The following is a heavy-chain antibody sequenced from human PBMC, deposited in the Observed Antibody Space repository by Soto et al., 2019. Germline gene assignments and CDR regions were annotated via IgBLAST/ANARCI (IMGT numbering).Heavy chain of an antibody. CDR3: ASVNLQFSYGIDV. CDR1: GSTFSSSE. D-gene: IGHD3-3*01. CDR2: ISKSSSVI. J-gene: IGHJ6*02. V-gene: IGHV3-48*03. Sequence: GGSLRLSCAASGSTFSSSEMHWVRQAPGKGLEWVSYISKSSSVIYYADSVKGRFTISRDNAKNLLYLQMNSLRAEDTAVYFCASVNLQFSYGIDVWGQGTTATVSS.